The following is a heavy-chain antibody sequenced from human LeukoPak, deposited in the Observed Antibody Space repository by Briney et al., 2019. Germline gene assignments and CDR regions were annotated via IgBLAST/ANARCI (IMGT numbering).Heavy chain of an antibody. V-gene: IGHV6-1*01. J-gene: IGHJ4*02. D-gene: IGHD3-22*01. Sequence: SQTLSLTCAISGDSVSTNSAARNWIRQSPSRCLEWLGRTYYRSKRYKDYAVSVKTRITINPDTSKTQFSLQLNSVTPDDTAVYYCAREDSSYYYDSSGYYPTPNFDYWGQGTLVTVSS. CDR1: GDSVSTNSAA. CDR3: AREDSSYYYDSSGYYPTPNFDY. CDR2: TYYRSKRYK.